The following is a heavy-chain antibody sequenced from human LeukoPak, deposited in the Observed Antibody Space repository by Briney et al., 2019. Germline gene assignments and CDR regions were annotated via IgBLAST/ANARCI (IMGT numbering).Heavy chain of an antibody. CDR3: ARGTYSSSWYSDY. CDR1: GGSISSYH. D-gene: IGHD6-13*01. V-gene: IGHV4-34*01. CDR2: INHSGST. J-gene: IGHJ4*02. Sequence: SETLSLTCTVSGGSISSYHWSWIRQPPGKGLEWIGEINHSGSTNYNPSLKSRVTISVDTSKNQFSLKLSSVTAADTAVYYCARGTYSSSWYSDYWGQGTLVTVSS.